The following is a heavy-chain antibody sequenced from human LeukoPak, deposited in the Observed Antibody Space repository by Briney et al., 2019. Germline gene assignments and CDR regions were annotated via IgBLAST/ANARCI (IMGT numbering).Heavy chain of an antibody. D-gene: IGHD1-26*01. CDR3: ASDKIVGASRFDY. CDR1: GFTFSSYW. Sequence: GGSLRLPCAASGFTFSSYWMSWVRQAPGKGLEWVANIKQDGSEKYYVDSVKGRFTISRDNAKNSLYLQMNSLRAEDTAVYYCASDKIVGASRFDYWGQGTLVTVSS. J-gene: IGHJ4*02. CDR2: IKQDGSEK. V-gene: IGHV3-7*01.